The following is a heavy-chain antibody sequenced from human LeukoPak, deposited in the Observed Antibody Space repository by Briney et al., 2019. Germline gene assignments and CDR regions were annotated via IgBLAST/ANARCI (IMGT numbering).Heavy chain of an antibody. Sequence: PSETLSLTCTVSGGSISSYYWSWIRQPAGKGLEWIGRIYTSGSTNYNPSLKSRVTISVDKSKNQFSLKLNSVTAADTAVYYCAREPYDISRYSLFDYWGQGTLVTVSS. CDR3: AREPYDISRYSLFDY. J-gene: IGHJ4*02. CDR1: GGSISSYY. D-gene: IGHD3-22*01. CDR2: IYTSGST. V-gene: IGHV4-4*07.